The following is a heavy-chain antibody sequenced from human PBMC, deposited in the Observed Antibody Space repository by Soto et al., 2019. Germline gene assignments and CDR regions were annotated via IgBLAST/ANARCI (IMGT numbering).Heavy chain of an antibody. Sequence: SVKVSCKASGGTFSSYAISWVRQAPGQGLEWMGGIIPIFGTANYAQKFQGRVTITADESTSTAYMELSSLRSEDTAVYYCARVPAAAGTGGWFDPWRQETLVTVSS. J-gene: IGHJ5*02. CDR3: ARVPAAAGTGGWFDP. CDR1: GGTFSSYA. D-gene: IGHD6-13*01. V-gene: IGHV1-69*13. CDR2: IIPIFGTA.